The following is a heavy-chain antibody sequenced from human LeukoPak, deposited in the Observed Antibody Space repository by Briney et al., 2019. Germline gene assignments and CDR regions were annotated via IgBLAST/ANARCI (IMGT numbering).Heavy chain of an antibody. CDR1: GYSISSGYY. CDR2: TFHSGST. Sequence: SETLPLTCTVSGYSISSGYYWGWLRHPPGKGLEWMGTTFHSGSTYYNRSLRSRLTISLDTSTNQLSLQVRSLTAADTAVYYCARVGDIIVIPTVHHWGQGTLVTVSS. CDR3: ARVGDIIVIPTVHH. J-gene: IGHJ4*02. D-gene: IGHD2-2*01. V-gene: IGHV4-38-2*02.